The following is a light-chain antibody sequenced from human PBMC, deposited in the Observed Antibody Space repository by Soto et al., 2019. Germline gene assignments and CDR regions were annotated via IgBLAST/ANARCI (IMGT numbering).Light chain of an antibody. V-gene: IGLV1-44*01. Sequence: QSVLTQPPSASGTPGQRVTISCYGSSSNMGSNTVHWFQQFPGTAPRLLISTNDQRPSGVPDRFIDSNSGTSASLAISGLQFEDEADYYCAVWDDRLNGHVFGTGTKVTVL. CDR2: TND. J-gene: IGLJ1*01. CDR3: AVWDDRLNGHV. CDR1: SSNMGSNT.